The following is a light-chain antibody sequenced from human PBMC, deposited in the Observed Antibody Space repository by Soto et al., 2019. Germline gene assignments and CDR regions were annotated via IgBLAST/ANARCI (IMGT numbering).Light chain of an antibody. CDR3: QTWGTGIWV. V-gene: IGLV4-69*01. Sequence: QPVLTQSPSASASLGASVKLTCTLSSGHSSYAIAWHQQQPEKGPRYLMKLNSDGSHSKGDGIPDRFSGSSSGAERYLTISSVQSEDEADYYCQTWGTGIWVFGGGTKVTVL. J-gene: IGLJ3*02. CDR2: LNSDGSH. CDR1: SGHSSYA.